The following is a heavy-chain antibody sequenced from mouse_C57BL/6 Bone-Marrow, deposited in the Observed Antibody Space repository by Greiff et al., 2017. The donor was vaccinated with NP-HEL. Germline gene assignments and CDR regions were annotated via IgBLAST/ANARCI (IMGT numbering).Heavy chain of an antibody. CDR2: IRSKSNNYAT. CDR3: VGYDYDVDWYFDV. CDR1: GFSFNTYA. D-gene: IGHD2-4*01. Sequence: EVMLVESGGGLVQPKGSLKLSCAASGFSFNTYAMNWVRQAPGKGLEWVARIRSKSNNYATYYADSVKDRFTISRDDSESMLYLQMNNLKTEDTAMYYCVGYDYDVDWYFDVWGTGTTVTVSS. V-gene: IGHV10-1*01. J-gene: IGHJ1*03.